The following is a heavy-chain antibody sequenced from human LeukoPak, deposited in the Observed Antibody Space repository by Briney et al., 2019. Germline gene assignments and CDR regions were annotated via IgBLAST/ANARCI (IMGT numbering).Heavy chain of an antibody. D-gene: IGHD3-16*02. CDR1: GGTFSGYY. CDR2: INHSGST. Sequence: SVTLSLTCAGYGGTFSGYYWSWLRQPPGKGLEWIGEINHSGSTNYNPSLKSLVTISVDTSKNEFSLKLSSVTAADTAVYYCARGQGYIWGSYRFDYWGQGTLVTVSS. V-gene: IGHV4-34*01. CDR3: ARGQGYIWGSYRFDY. J-gene: IGHJ4*02.